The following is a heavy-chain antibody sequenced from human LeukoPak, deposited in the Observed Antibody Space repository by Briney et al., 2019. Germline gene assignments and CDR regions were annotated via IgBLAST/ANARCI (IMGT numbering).Heavy chain of an antibody. CDR1: GGTFSSYA. D-gene: IGHD2-2*01. V-gene: IGHV1-69*06. CDR2: IIPIFGTA. Sequence: GASVKVSCKASGGTFSSYAISWVRQAPGQGLEWMGGIIPIFGTANYAQKFQGRVTITADKSTSTAYMELSSLRSEDTAVYYCAKSEVVVPAAMPQGVWDNWFDPWGQGTLVTVSS. CDR3: AKSEVVVPAAMPQGVWDNWFDP. J-gene: IGHJ5*02.